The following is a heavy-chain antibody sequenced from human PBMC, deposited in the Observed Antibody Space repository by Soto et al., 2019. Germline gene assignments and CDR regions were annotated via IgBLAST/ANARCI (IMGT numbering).Heavy chain of an antibody. D-gene: IGHD3-22*01. CDR2: ISAYNGNT. V-gene: IGHV1-18*01. CDR3: ARGEVGTMIPYYGMDV. Sequence: GASVKVSCKASGYTFTSYGISWVRQAPGQGLEWMGWISAYNGNTNYAQKLQGRVTMTTDTPTSTAYMELRSLRSDDTAVYYCARGEVGTMIPYYGMDVWRQGTTVTVSS. J-gene: IGHJ6*02. CDR1: GYTFTSYG.